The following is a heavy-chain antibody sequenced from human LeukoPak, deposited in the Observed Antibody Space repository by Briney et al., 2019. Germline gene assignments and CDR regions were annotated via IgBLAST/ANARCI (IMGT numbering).Heavy chain of an antibody. CDR3: ATRTVVAATGSDY. J-gene: IGHJ4*02. D-gene: IGHD2-15*01. Sequence: PGRFLRLSCAASGFPFSSYGMHWVRQAPGKGLEWVSSISSSSSYIYYADSVKGRFTISRDNAKNSLYLQMNSLRAEDTAVYYCATRTVVAATGSDYWGQGTLVTVSS. CDR2: ISSSSSYI. CDR1: GFPFSSYG. V-gene: IGHV3-21*01.